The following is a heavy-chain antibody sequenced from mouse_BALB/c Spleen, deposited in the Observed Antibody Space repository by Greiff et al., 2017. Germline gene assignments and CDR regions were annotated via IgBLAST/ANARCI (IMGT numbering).Heavy chain of an antibody. V-gene: IGHV1-7*01. CDR3: ARDYYGSSYVSAY. CDR2: INPSTGYT. Sequence: VQLQHSGAELAKPGASVKMSCKASGYTFTSYWMHWVKQRPGQGLEWIGYINPSTGYTEYNQKFKDKATLTADKSSSTAYMQLSSLTSEDSAVYYCARDYYGSSYVSAYWGQGTLVTVSA. J-gene: IGHJ3*01. D-gene: IGHD1-1*01. CDR1: GYTFTSYW.